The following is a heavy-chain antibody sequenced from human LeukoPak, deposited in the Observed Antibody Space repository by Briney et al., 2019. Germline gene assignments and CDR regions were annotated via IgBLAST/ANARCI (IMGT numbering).Heavy chain of an antibody. CDR3: AMGDYYDSSGYPLLYY. J-gene: IGHJ4*02. D-gene: IGHD3-22*01. V-gene: IGHV4-59*01. CDR2: IYYSGST. CDR1: GGSISSYY. Sequence: PSETLSLTCTVSGGSISSYYWCWIRQPPGKGLEWIGYIYYSGSTNYNPSLKSRVTISVDTSKNQFSLKLSSVTAADTAVYYCAMGDYYDSSGYPLLYYWGQGTLVTVSS.